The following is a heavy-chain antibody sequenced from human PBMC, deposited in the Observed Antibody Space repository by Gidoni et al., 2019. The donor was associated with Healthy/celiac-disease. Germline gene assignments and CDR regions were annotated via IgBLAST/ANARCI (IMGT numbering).Heavy chain of an antibody. Sequence: QVQLQESGPGLVKPSETLSLTCTFSGGSTSSYYWSWIRQPAGKGLVWIGRIYTSGSTNYNPSLKSRVTMSVDTSKNQFSLKLSSVTAADTAVYYCARAEYSSSWSQFDYWGQGTLVTVSS. CDR2: IYTSGST. CDR1: GGSTSSYY. D-gene: IGHD6-13*01. CDR3: ARAEYSSSWSQFDY. V-gene: IGHV4-4*07. J-gene: IGHJ4*02.